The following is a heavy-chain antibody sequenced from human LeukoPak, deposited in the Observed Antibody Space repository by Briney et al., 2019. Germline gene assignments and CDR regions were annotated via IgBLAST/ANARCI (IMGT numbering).Heavy chain of an antibody. V-gene: IGHV7-4-1*02. CDR2: ISTNTGNP. J-gene: IGHJ5*02. CDR3: ARVGGGWLAYCGGDCFFSGNWFDP. D-gene: IGHD2-21*02. Sequence: ASVKVSCKASGYTFTTYGMNWVRQAPGQGLEWMGWISTNTGNPTYAQGFTGRFVFSLDTSVSTAYLQISSLKAEDTAVYYCARVGGGWLAYCGGDCFFSGNWFDPWGQGTLVTVSS. CDR1: GYTFTTYG.